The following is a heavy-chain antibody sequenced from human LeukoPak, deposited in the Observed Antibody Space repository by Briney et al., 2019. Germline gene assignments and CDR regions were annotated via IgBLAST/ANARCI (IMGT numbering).Heavy chain of an antibody. D-gene: IGHD7-27*01. CDR1: VGSISSVDYY. J-gene: IGHJ4*02. V-gene: IGHV4-30-4*01. CDR2: IYYSGRT. Sequence: SQTLSLTCTLSVGSISSVDYYWSWIRHPPGKGLEWIGYIYYSGRTYYNPSLKTRVTISVDTSKNHFSLKLSSVTAADTAVYYCAREGETGIGPFDYWGQGTLVTVSS. CDR3: AREGETGIGPFDY.